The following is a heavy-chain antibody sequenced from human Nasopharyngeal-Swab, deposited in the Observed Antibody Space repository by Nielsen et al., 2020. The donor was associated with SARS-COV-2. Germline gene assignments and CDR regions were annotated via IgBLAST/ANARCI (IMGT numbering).Heavy chain of an antibody. J-gene: IGHJ3*02. CDR2: IYSGGST. D-gene: IGHD6-19*01. CDR1: GFTVSSNY. V-gene: IGHV3-53*01. Sequence: GESLKISCAASGFTVSSNYISWVRQAPGKGLEWVSVIYSGGSTYYADSVKGRFTISRDNSKNTLYLQMNSLRAEDTAVYYCATRAVADDAFDIWGQGTMVTVSS. CDR3: ATRAVADDAFDI.